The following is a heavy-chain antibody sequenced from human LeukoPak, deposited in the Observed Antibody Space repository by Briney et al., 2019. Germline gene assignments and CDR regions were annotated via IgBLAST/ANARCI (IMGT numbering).Heavy chain of an antibody. V-gene: IGHV4-59*02. CDR1: GDSVTTYY. CDR2: VYYSGSA. J-gene: IGHJ6*02. CDR3: ARDGSNWSNDYYHGVDA. D-gene: IGHD4-11*01. Sequence: SETLSLTCTVSGDSVTTYYWSWIRQPPGKGLEWLGYVYYSGSATYNPSLKSRVTISVDTSKNQFSLRLSSVTAADTAVYYCARDGSNWSNDYYHGVDAWGQGTTVTVSS.